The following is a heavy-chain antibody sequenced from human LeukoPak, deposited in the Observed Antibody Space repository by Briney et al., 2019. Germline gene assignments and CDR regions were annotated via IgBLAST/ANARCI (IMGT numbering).Heavy chain of an antibody. J-gene: IGHJ4*02. D-gene: IGHD3-10*01. CDR1: GFTFSSYG. V-gene: IGHV3-30*19. Sequence: GGSLRLSCAASGFTFSSYGMHWVRQAPGKGLEWVAVIWYDGSNKYYTDSVKGRFTISRDNSKNTLYLQMNSLRAEDTAVYYCARDAFQASGTYMDYWGQGTLVTVSS. CDR2: IWYDGSNK. CDR3: ARDAFQASGTYMDY.